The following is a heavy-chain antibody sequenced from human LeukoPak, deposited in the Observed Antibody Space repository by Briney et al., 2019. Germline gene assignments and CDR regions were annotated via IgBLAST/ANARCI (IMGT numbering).Heavy chain of an antibody. J-gene: IGHJ6*02. CDR3: ARGAFGFDYYYGMDV. CDR1: GYTFTGYY. Sequence: GASVKVSCKASGYTFTGYYVHWVRQAPGQGREGMGIINPSGGSTSYAQKFQGRVTMTRDTSTSTVYMELSSLRSEDTAVYYCARGAFGFDYYYGMDVWGQGTTVTVSS. CDR2: INPSGGST. V-gene: IGHV1-46*01. D-gene: IGHD3-16*01.